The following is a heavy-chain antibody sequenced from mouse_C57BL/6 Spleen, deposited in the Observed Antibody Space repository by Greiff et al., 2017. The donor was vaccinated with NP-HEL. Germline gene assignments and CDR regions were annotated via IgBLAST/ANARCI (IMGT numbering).Heavy chain of an antibody. Sequence: VQLQQSGPELVKPGASVKISCKASGYAFSSSWMNWVKQRPGKGLEWIGRIYPGDGDTNYNGKFKGKATLTADKSSSTAYMQLSSLTSEDSAVYFGARSTDDYGVYMDYWGQGTSVTVSS. V-gene: IGHV1-82*01. CDR1: GYAFSSSW. CDR3: ARSTDDYGVYMDY. CDR2: IYPGDGDT. J-gene: IGHJ4*01. D-gene: IGHD2-4*01.